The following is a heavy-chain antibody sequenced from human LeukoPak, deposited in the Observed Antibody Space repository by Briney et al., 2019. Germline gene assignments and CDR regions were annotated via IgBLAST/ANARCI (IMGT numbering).Heavy chain of an antibody. CDR2: ITPYGTTT. J-gene: IGHJ3*02. CDR1: GFTFSTYW. CDR3: VTLTSVVSEHAFDM. V-gene: IGHV3-74*01. D-gene: IGHD4-23*01. Sequence: GGSLRLSCAASGFTFSTYWVHWIRQAPGKGLMWVSRITPYGTTTNHADFVKGRFTISRDNAKNPVSLQMNSLSAEDTAVYYCVTLTSVVSEHAFDMWGQGTMVAVSS.